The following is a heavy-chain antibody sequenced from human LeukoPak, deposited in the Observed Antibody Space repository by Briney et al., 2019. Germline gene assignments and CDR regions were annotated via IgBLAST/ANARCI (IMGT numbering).Heavy chain of an antibody. J-gene: IGHJ4*02. CDR2: ISSGGGTI. V-gene: IGHV3-11*01. CDR3: ASEAYYYDSSGYYFPGGFDY. D-gene: IGHD3-22*01. Sequence: GGSLRLSCAASGFTFSDYYMSWIRQAPGKGLEWVSNISSGGGTIYYADSVKGRFTISRDNAKNSLYLQMNSLRAEDTAVYYCASEAYYYDSSGYYFPGGFDYWGQGTLVTVSS. CDR1: GFTFSDYY.